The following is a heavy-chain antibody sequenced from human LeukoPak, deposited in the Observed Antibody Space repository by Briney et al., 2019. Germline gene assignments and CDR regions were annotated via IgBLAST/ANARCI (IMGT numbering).Heavy chain of an antibody. CDR2: IYYSGST. CDR1: GGSISSGDYY. CDR3: ARDSTIGGWFDP. D-gene: IGHD3-3*01. J-gene: IGHJ5*02. V-gene: IGHV4-30-4*01. Sequence: SETLSLTCTVSGGSISSGDYYWSWIRQPPGKGLEWIGYIYYSGSTYYNPSLKSRVTISVDTSKNQFSLRLSSVTRADTAVYYCARDSTIGGWFDPWGQGTLVTVSS.